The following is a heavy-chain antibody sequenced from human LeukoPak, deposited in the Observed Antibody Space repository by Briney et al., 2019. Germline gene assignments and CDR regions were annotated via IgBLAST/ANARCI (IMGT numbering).Heavy chain of an antibody. V-gene: IGHV1-2*02. CDR2: INPNSSPT. Sequence: PSLKVSWKASGYTLTGYYMHYARQAPGHGLKQNGWINPNSSPTYYAQKFQGRVTMSRDTSISTAYMELSRLRSDDTAVYYCAREKDFDYWGQGTLVTVSS. CDR1: GYTLTGYY. CDR3: AREKDFDY. J-gene: IGHJ4*02.